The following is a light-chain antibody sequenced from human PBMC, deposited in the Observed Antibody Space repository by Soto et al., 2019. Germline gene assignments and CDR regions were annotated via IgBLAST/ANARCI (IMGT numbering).Light chain of an antibody. Sequence: EIVMTQSPATLAVSPGDTATLSCWASQSLGGNLAWYQQKPGQAPRLLILRASSRATGVPARFSASGSGTEFTLTISGLQSDDFAVYYSQQYSNWPPWTLGPGTKVDTK. CDR1: QSLGGN. CDR2: RAS. CDR3: QQYSNWPPWT. V-gene: IGKV3-15*01. J-gene: IGKJ1*01.